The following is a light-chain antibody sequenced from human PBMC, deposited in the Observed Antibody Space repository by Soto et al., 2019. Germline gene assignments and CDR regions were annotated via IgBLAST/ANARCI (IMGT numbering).Light chain of an antibody. CDR2: GAS. CDR3: QQSYSSRSLT. Sequence: PGERATLSCWASASVSVSYLAGYQQKPGQEARTLIYGASSRATGITDGFSGSGSGTDFTITISSLQAADFATFYYQQSYSSRSLTFGQGTRLEIK. CDR1: ASVSVSY. J-gene: IGKJ5*01. V-gene: IGKV3-20*01.